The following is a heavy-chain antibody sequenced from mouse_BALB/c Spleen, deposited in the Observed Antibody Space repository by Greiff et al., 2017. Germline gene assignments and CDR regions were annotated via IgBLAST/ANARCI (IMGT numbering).Heavy chain of an antibody. D-gene: IGHD2-2*01. Sequence: DVKLQESGGGLVQPGGSRKLSCAASGFTFSSFGMHWVRQTPAKGLEWVAYIISGSSTTYYADTVKGRFTISRDNPKNTLFLQMTSLRSEDTAMYYCARGGYDVWGAGTTVTVSS. V-gene: IGHV5-17*02. CDR1: GFTFSSFG. CDR3: ARGGYDV. J-gene: IGHJ1*01. CDR2: IISGSSTT.